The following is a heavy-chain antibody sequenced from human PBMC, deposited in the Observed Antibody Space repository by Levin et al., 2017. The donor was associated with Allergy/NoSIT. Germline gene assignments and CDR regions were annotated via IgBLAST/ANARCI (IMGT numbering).Heavy chain of an antibody. Sequence: SETLSLTCTVSGGSISTYYWTWIRQPPGKGLEWIGYIYNSGSTNYNPSLKSRVTISVDTSKNQFSLKLNSVTAADTAVYYCARGEGTTYYYGSGSYWYFDRWGRGTLVTVSS. D-gene: IGHD3-10*01. J-gene: IGHJ2*01. V-gene: IGHV4-59*01. CDR2: IYNSGST. CDR3: ARGEGTTYYYGSGSYWYFDR. CDR1: GGSISTYY.